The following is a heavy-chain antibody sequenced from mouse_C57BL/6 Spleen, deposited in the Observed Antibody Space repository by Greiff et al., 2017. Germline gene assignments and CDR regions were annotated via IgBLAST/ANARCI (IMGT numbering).Heavy chain of an antibody. V-gene: IGHV1-55*01. CDR1: GYTFTSYW. J-gene: IGHJ4*01. D-gene: IGHD1-1*01. CDR2: IYPGSGST. CDR3: AISGSSYDGYAMDY. Sequence: QVQLQQPGAELVKPGASVKMSCKASGYTFTSYWINWVKQRPGQGLEWIGDIYPGSGSTNYNEKFKSKATLTVDTSSNTAYMQLSSLTSEYSAVYYCAISGSSYDGYAMDYWGQGTSVTVSS.